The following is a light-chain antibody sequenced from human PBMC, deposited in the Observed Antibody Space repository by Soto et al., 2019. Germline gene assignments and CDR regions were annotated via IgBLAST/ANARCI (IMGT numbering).Light chain of an antibody. CDR1: SSDVGGYNY. V-gene: IGLV2-14*01. J-gene: IGLJ2*01. CDR3: SSYTRPVV. Sequence: QSALTQPASVSGSPGQSITISCTGTSSDVGGYNYVSWYQQHPGKAPKLMIYDVSNRPSGVSNRFSGSKSGNTASLTISGLQAEDEADYYCSSYTRPVVFGGGTQLTVL. CDR2: DVS.